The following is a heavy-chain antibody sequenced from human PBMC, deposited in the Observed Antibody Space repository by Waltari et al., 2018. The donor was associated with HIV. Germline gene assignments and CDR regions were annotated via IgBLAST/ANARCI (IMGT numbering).Heavy chain of an antibody. V-gene: IGHV3-23*01. CDR3: ARGGGGDHGF. J-gene: IGHJ4*02. Sequence: EVLLLESGGGLVQPGGSLRLSCAVFGFSVSNYAMCWVRQAPGKGLDWVGYLTEGIPRPHYADSVKDHFTFSRDNSKNTLYLQMSDLRAEDTAIYYCARGGGGDHGFWGQGTLVTVSS. D-gene: IGHD2-21*01. CDR1: GFSVSNYA. CDR2: LTEGIPRP.